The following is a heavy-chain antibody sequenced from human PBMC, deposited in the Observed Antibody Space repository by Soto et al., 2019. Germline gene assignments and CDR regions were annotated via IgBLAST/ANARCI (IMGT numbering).Heavy chain of an antibody. D-gene: IGHD6-13*01. J-gene: IGHJ4*02. CDR2: IYYSGST. Sequence: SETLSLTCTVSGGSISSVGYYWSWIRQHPGKGLEWIGYIYYSGSTYYNPSLKSRVTISVDTSKNQFSLKLSSVTAADTAVYYCARGIPSSWYSSSWYDYWGQGTLVTVSS. CDR3: ARGIPSSWYSSSWYDY. CDR1: GGSISSVGYY. V-gene: IGHV4-31*03.